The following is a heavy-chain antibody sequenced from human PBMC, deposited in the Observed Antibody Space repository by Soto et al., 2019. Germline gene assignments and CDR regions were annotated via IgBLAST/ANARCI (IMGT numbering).Heavy chain of an antibody. CDR3: ARDLDSSGWSGY. Sequence: GGSLRLSCVVSGFSLSDSAIHWVRQASGKGLEWVGRVRSKTQNYATEFAASVRGSFTISRDESKKTIYLHMRSLTSDDTAVYYCARDLDSSGWSGYWGQGTLVTVSS. J-gene: IGHJ4*02. CDR1: GFSLSDSA. D-gene: IGHD6-19*01. V-gene: IGHV3-73*01. CDR2: VRSKTQNYAT.